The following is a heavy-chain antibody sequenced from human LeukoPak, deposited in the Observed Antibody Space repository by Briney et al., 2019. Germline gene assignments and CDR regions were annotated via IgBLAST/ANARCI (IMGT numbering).Heavy chain of an antibody. D-gene: IGHD6-13*01. V-gene: IGHV4-30-2*03. Sequence: SQTLSLTCAVSVGSISSGGYSGSLIRPPPGEGLGLIGRIYYSGGTYYNPSLKSRVTISVDTSKNPFSLQLSSVTAADTAVYYCAREVVQYAPKYSSSWTAYYYYNYMDVWGKGTTVTISS. CDR2: IYYSGGT. CDR1: VGSISSGGYS. J-gene: IGHJ6*03. CDR3: AREVVQYAPKYSSSWTAYYYYNYMDV.